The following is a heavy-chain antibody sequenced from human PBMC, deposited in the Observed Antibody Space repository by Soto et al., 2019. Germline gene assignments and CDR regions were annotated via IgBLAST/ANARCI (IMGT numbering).Heavy chain of an antibody. CDR3: ARDEVPIREGGDYYGMDV. CDR2: IYYSGST. D-gene: IGHD2-2*02. Sequence: QVQLQESGPGLVKPSETLSLTCTVSGGSVSSGSYYWSWIRQPPGKGLEWIGYIYYSGSTNYHPSLKSRVTISVDMSKNQFSLKLSSVTAADTAVYYCARDEVPIREGGDYYGMDVWGQGTTVTVSS. J-gene: IGHJ6*02. V-gene: IGHV4-61*01. CDR1: GGSVSSGSYY.